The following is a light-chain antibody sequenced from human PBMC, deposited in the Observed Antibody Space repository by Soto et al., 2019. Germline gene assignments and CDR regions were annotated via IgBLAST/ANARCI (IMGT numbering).Light chain of an antibody. V-gene: IGKV3-20*01. Sequence: EIVLTQSPGTLSLSPGERATLSCRASQSVSSSYLAWYQQKPGQAPRLLIYGASSRATGIPDRFSGSGSGTDITLTISRLEAEDCAVYYCQQYGSSPPYTFGQGTKLEIK. CDR3: QQYGSSPPYT. CDR2: GAS. J-gene: IGKJ2*01. CDR1: QSVSSSY.